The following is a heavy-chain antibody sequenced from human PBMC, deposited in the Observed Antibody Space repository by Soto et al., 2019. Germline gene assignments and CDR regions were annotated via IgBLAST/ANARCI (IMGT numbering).Heavy chain of an antibody. V-gene: IGHV3-15*07. CDR2: IKSKTDGGTT. CDR3: TTAPTYLDWYFDL. D-gene: IGHD3-16*01. J-gene: IGHJ2*01. CDR1: SVSNAW. Sequence: SVSNAWMNWVRQAPGKGLEWVGRIKSKTDGGTTDYAAPVKGRFTISRDDSKNTLYLQMNSLKTEDTAVYYCTTAPTYLDWYFDLWGRGTLVTVPS.